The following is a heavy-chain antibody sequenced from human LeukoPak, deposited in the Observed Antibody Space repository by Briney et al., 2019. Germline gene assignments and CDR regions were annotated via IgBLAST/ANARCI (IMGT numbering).Heavy chain of an antibody. V-gene: IGHV3-7*01. CDR1: GFTFSSYW. CDR3: ARTGKRERQLAGI. J-gene: IGHJ3*02. Sequence: GGSLRLSCAASGFTFSSYWMSWVRQAPGKGLEWVANIKQDGSEKYYVDSVKGRFTISRDNAKNSLYLQMNSLRAEDTAVYYCARTGKRERQLAGIWGQGTMVTVSS. D-gene: IGHD1-1*01. CDR2: IKQDGSEK.